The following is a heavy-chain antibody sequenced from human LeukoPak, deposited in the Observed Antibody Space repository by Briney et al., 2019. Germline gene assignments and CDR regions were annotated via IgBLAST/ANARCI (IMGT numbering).Heavy chain of an antibody. Sequence: GGSLRLSCAASGFTFSSYEMNWVRQAPGKGLEWVSYISSSGSTIYYADSVKGRFIISRDNAKNSLYLQMNSLRAEDTAVYYCARASDTYYYDSSGSPHFDYWGQGTLVTVSS. CDR1: GFTFSSYE. CDR3: ARASDTYYYDSSGSPHFDY. CDR2: ISSSGSTI. V-gene: IGHV3-48*03. J-gene: IGHJ4*02. D-gene: IGHD3-22*01.